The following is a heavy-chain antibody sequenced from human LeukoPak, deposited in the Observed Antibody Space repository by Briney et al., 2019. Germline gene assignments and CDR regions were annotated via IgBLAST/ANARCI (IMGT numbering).Heavy chain of an antibody. Sequence: PSQTLSLTSTVAGASNSTGDDNWSWILQAPGRGLEWIGYIYTGGRNSYNPSLKRRVSMSLDTSKTQFSLKVNFVSAADTAVYSCAREITFYPGNIDSWGQGTLVTVSS. J-gene: IGHJ5*02. V-gene: IGHV4-30-4*08. D-gene: IGHD1-14*01. CDR1: GASNSTGDDN. CDR2: IYTGGRN. CDR3: AREITFYPGNIDS.